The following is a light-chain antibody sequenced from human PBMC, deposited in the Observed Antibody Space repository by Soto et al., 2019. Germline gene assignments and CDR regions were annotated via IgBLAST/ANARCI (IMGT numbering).Light chain of an antibody. CDR1: SSDVGGFNF. J-gene: IGLJ2*01. Sequence: QSALTQPASVSGSPGQSITISCTGTSSDVGGFNFVSWYQHHPDKAPKLMIYDVSNRPSGVSNRFSGSKSGNTASLTISGLQPDDEADYYCSSYTSSSTGVFGGGTQLTVL. CDR3: SSYTSSSTGV. CDR2: DVS. V-gene: IGLV2-14*03.